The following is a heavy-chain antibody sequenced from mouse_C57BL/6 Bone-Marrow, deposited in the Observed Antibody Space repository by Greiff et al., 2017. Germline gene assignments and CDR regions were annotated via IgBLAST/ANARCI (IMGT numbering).Heavy chain of an antibody. CDR1: GFTFSSYA. CDR3: TSEGIIACFAY. J-gene: IGHJ3*01. V-gene: IGHV5-9-1*02. CDR2: ISSGGDYI. Sequence: EVKVVESGEGLVKPGGSLKLSCAASGFTFSSYAMSWVRQTPEKRLEWVAYISSGGDYIYYADTVKGRFTISRDNARNTLYLQMSSLKSEDTAMYYCTSEGIIACFAYWGQGTLVTFSA.